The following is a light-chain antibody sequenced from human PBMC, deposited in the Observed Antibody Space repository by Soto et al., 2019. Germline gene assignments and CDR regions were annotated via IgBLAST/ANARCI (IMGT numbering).Light chain of an antibody. CDR3: SSFTNTYSYV. Sequence: QSALTQPASVSGSPGQSITISCTGTSGDVGAYNYVSWYQQHPGKAPRLMIYDVSNRPSGASNRFSGSKSGNTASLTISGLQAEDEAEYYCSSFTNTYSYVFGTGTTLTVL. J-gene: IGLJ1*01. V-gene: IGLV2-14*01. CDR1: SGDVGAYNY. CDR2: DVS.